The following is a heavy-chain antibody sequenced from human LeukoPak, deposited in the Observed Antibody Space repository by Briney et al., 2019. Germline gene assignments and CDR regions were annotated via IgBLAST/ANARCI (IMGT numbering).Heavy chain of an antibody. J-gene: IGHJ4*02. D-gene: IGHD6-19*01. Sequence: GGSLRLSCKASGLTFGDYGIIWVRQAPGKGLEWVGFIRSKAYGATPEYAASVKGRFTISRDDSQSIAYLQMDSLKSEDTALYYCSRGSHTRGWSDFDFWGQGTLVIVSS. CDR2: IRSKAYGATP. CDR1: GLTFGDYG. CDR3: SRGSHTRGWSDFDF. V-gene: IGHV3-49*04.